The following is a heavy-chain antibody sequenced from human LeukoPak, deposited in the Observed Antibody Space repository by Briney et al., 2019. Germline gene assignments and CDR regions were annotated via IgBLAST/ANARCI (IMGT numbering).Heavy chain of an antibody. CDR3: ARERYMLDY. CDR1: GFIFSRYG. Sequence: PGGSLRLSCEASGFIFSRYGMHWVRQAPGKGLEWVALVSHDGSKKYCADSAKGRFTISRDNPKNTLYLQMNSLRPEDTAVYFCARERYMLDYWGQGTLVTVSS. V-gene: IGHV3-30*03. J-gene: IGHJ4*02. D-gene: IGHD1-14*01. CDR2: VSHDGSKK.